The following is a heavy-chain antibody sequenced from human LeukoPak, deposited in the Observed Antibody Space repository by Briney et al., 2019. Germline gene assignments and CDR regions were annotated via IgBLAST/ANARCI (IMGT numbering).Heavy chain of an antibody. CDR2: ISYDGSNK. J-gene: IGHJ5*02. D-gene: IGHD3-16*01. Sequence: GRSLRLSCAPSGFTFSTYGMHWVRQAPGKGLEWVAVISYDGSNKWYTDSVKGRFAISRDDSKNTLYLQMNSLIAGDTAVYYCAKGEEKMTTFNCFDPWAREPWSPSPQ. CDR3: AKGEEKMTTFNCFDP. CDR1: GFTFSTYG. V-gene: IGHV3-30*18.